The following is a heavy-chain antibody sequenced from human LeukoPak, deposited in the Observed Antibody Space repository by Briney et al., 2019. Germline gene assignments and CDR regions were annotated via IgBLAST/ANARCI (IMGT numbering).Heavy chain of an antibody. D-gene: IGHD1-26*01. CDR1: GFTFSSYA. V-gene: IGHV3-33*08. J-gene: IGHJ3*01. CDR3: ARDGSTYTINFYQALDV. CDR2: VWHDDNQK. Sequence: GGSLRLSCAASGFTFSSYAMSWVRQAPGKGLEWVAVVWHDDNQKYYADSVKGRFTISKDNSKNTVYLQMNSLRAEDTATYYCARDGSTYTINFYQALDVWGQGTMVTVSS.